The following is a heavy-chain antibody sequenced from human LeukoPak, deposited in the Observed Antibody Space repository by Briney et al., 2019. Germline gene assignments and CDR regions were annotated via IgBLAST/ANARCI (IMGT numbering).Heavy chain of an antibody. CDR3: TRPGRLTVYSSRRQDYYYYYMDV. D-gene: IGHD6-13*01. CDR2: IRSKANSYAT. V-gene: IGHV3-73*01. Sequence: GGSLRLSCAASGFTFSGSAMHWVRQASGKGLEWVGRIRSKANSYATAYAASVKGRFTISRDDSKNTAYLQMNSLKTEDTAVYYCTRPGRLTVYSSRRQDYYYYYMDVWGKGTTVTVSS. J-gene: IGHJ6*03. CDR1: GFTFSGSA.